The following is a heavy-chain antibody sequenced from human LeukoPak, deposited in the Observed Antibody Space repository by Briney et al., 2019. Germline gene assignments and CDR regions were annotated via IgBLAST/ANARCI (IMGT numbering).Heavy chain of an antibody. CDR2: IYYSGRT. V-gene: IGHV4-59*08. J-gene: IGHJ4*02. D-gene: IGHD1-7*01. CDR1: SGSPSTYY. Sequence: SETLSLTCTVSSGSPSTYYWSWMRQPPGKGLEWIGYIYYSGRTNYHPSLKSRATISLETSKNQFSLRLSSVTAADTAVYYCASTDWNYARWGQGTLVTVSS. CDR3: ASTDWNYAR.